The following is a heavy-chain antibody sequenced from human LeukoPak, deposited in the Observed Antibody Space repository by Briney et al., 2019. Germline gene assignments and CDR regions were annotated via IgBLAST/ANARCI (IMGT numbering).Heavy chain of an antibody. CDR1: GVSISNYY. CDR2: LYYSGST. Sequence: SETLSLTCTVSGVSISNYYWSWIRQPPGKELEWIGYLYYSGSTNYNPSFKCRVTMSEDTSKNQFSLKLNSMTAADTAVYFCARGRYGDYGFDHWGQGTLVTVSS. J-gene: IGHJ4*02. D-gene: IGHD4-17*01. CDR3: ARGRYGDYGFDH. V-gene: IGHV4-59*01.